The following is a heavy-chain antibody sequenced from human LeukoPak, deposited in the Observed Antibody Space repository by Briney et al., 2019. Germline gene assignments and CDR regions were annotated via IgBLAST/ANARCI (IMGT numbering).Heavy chain of an antibody. V-gene: IGHV3-30*04. CDR2: VSYDGSNK. CDR1: GFTFSSYA. CDR3: ARAPYGSDILTGYYNY. Sequence: GRSLRLSCAASGFTFSSYAMHWVRQAPGKGLEWVAVVSYDGSNKYYADSVKGRFTISRDNSENTLYLQMNSLRAEDTALYYCARAPYGSDILTGYYNYWGQGTLVPVSS. D-gene: IGHD3-9*01. J-gene: IGHJ4*02.